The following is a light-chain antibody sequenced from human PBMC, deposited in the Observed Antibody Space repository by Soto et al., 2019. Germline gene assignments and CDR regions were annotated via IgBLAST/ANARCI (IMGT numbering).Light chain of an antibody. CDR1: SSDVGGYDY. CDR3: YSFAGSATFV. CDR2: EAT. J-gene: IGLJ2*01. Sequence: QSALTQPPSASGSPGQSVAISCTGTSSDVGGYDYVSWYQQYPGKAPKLLIYEATKRPSGVSDRFSGSRSGNTASLTISPLQSEDEDDYSCYSFAGSATFVFGGGTKLTVL. V-gene: IGLV2-8*01.